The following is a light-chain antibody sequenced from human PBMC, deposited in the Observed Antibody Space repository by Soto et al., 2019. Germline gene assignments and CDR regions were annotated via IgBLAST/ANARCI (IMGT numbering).Light chain of an antibody. CDR2: RNN. J-gene: IGLJ3*02. V-gene: IGLV1-47*01. CDR3: AAWDDSLSGQV. CDR1: SSNIGSNY. Sequence: QSVLTQPPSASGTPGQRVTISCSGSSSNIGSNYVYWYQQLPGTAPKLLIYRNNQRPSGVPDRFSSSKSGTSASLAISGLRSDDEADYYCAAWDDSLSGQVFGGGTQLTVL.